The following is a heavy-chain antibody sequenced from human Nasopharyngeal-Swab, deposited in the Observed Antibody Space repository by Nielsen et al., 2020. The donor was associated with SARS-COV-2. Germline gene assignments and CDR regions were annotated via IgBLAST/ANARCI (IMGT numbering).Heavy chain of an antibody. D-gene: IGHD6-6*01. CDR2: ISSSSSTI. CDR3: AGEPAARPPAPDYYYYYGMDV. CDR1: GFTFSSYS. V-gene: IGHV3-48*02. Sequence: GSLRLSCAASGFTFSSYSMNWVRQAPGKGLEWVSYISSSSSTIYYADSVKGRFTISRDNAKNSLYLQMNSLRDEDTAVYYCAGEPAARPPAPDYYYYYGMDVWGQGTTVTVS. J-gene: IGHJ6*02.